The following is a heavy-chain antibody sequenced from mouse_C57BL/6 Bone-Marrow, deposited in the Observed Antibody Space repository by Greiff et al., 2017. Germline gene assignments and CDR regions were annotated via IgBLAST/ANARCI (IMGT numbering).Heavy chain of an antibody. V-gene: IGHV14-1*01. D-gene: IGHD2-4*01. CDR2: IDPEDGDT. CDR3: TTFDYNYAMDY. CDR1: GFNIKDYY. Sequence: EVQLQQSGAELVRPGASVKLSCTASGFNIKDYYMHWVKQRPEQGLEWIGRIDPEDGDTEYAPKFQGKATMTADTSSNAAYLQLSSLTSEDTAVYYCTTFDYNYAMDYWGQGTSVTVSS. J-gene: IGHJ4*01.